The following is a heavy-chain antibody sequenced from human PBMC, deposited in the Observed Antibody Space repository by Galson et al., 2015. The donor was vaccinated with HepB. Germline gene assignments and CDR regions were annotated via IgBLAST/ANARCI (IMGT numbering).Heavy chain of an antibody. V-gene: IGHV3-23*01. CDR3: AKRGAYFDWDETDY. CDR1: GFTFSSPA. CDR2: ISGSGGST. J-gene: IGHJ4*02. D-gene: IGHD3-9*01. Sequence: SLRLSCAASGFTFSSPAMLWARQAPGKGLEGGSAISGSGGSTYYADSVKGRFTISRDNSKNTLYLQMNSLRAEDTAVYYCAKRGAYFDWDETDYWGQGTLVTVSS.